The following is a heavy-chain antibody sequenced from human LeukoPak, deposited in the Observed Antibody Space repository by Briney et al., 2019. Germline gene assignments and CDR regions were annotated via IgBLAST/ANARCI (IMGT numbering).Heavy chain of an antibody. CDR2: IYHSGSI. CDR1: GYSIRSGYY. CDR3: ARPRSAYIFDY. V-gene: IGHV4-38-2*01. D-gene: IGHD5-12*01. Sequence: SETLSLTCAVSGYSIRSGYYWGWIRQPPGTGLEWVGSIYHSGSIYYNPTLKSRVTISIDTSKNQFSLKLSSVTAADTAVYYCARPRSAYIFDYWGQGTLVTVSS. J-gene: IGHJ4*02.